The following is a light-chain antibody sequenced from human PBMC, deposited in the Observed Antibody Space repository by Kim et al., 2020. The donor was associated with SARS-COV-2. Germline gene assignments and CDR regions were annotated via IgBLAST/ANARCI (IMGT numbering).Light chain of an antibody. CDR2: GNN. Sequence: QRVTIPCTGSSSNIGAGYEVHWYQQLPGTAPKLLIYGNNNRPSGVPDRFSGSKSGTSASLAITGLQAEDEANYYCQSYDSSLSAWVFGGGTQLTVL. CDR1: SSNIGAGYE. CDR3: QSYDSSLSAWV. V-gene: IGLV1-40*01. J-gene: IGLJ3*02.